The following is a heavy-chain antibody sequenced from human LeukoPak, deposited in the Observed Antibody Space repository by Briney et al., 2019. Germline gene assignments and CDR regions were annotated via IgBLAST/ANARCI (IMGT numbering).Heavy chain of an antibody. CDR1: GGSFSGYY. V-gene: IGHV4-34*01. J-gene: IGHJ4*02. CDR3: ARHMLGCKRSFDS. Sequence: SETLSLTCGVYGGSFSGYYWSWIRQPPGRGLEWIGEINDSGSTNYNPSLKSRATISADTSKNQFSLNLSSVTAADTAVYYCARHMLGCKRSFDSWGQGTLVTVSS. D-gene: IGHD2/OR15-2a*01. CDR2: INDSGST.